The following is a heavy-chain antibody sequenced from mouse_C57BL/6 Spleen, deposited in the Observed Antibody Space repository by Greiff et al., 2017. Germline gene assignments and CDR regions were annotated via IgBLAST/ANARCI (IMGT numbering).Heavy chain of an antibody. CDR2: IDPANGNP. Sequence: EVQLVESVAELVRPGASVKLSCTASGFNIKNTYMHWVKQRPEQGLEWIGRIDPANGNPKYAPKFQGKATITADTSSNTAYLQLSSLTSEDTAIYYCARGGLLRAYYFDYWGQGTTLTVSS. D-gene: IGHD1-1*01. CDR1: GFNIKNTY. CDR3: ARGGLLRAYYFDY. J-gene: IGHJ2*01. V-gene: IGHV14-3*01.